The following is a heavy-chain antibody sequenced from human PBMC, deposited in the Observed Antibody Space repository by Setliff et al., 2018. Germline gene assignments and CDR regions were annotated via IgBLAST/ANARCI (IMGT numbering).Heavy chain of an antibody. D-gene: IGHD5-12*01. J-gene: IGHJ4*02. V-gene: IGHV1-69*05. CDR2: TIPIFGTT. Sequence: RASVKVSCKASGGTFSSYGISWVRQAPGQGLEWMGGTIPIFGTTDYAQKFRDRVTIITDESTSTAFMQLSSLRSEDTAVYYCARAPGRRSGYDPYYFDYWGQGTPVTVSS. CDR1: GGTFSSYG. CDR3: ARAPGRRSGYDPYYFDY.